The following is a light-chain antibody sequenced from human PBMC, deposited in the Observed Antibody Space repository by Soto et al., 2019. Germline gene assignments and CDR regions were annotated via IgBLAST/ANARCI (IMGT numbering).Light chain of an antibody. CDR3: ATWDDSLNGPV. CDR1: SSNIGNNA. Sequence: QSVLTQPPSVSAAPRQRVTISCSGSSSNIGNNAVSWYQHFPGKAPKLLIFYDDLLPSGVSDRFSGSKSGTSASLAISGLQSEDEADYYCATWDDSLNGPVFGGGTKLTVL. V-gene: IGLV1-36*01. CDR2: YDD. J-gene: IGLJ2*01.